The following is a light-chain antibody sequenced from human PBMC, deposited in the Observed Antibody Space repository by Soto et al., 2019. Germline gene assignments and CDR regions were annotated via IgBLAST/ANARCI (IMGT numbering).Light chain of an antibody. CDR2: DVS. Sequence: SVLTQPASVSGSPGQSITISCTGTSSDVGSYNYVSWYQQHPGKAPKLMIYDVSNRPSGVSNRFSGSKSGNTASLTISGLQAEDEADYYCSSYTSSSTFYVFGTGTKVHRP. V-gene: IGLV2-14*01. J-gene: IGLJ1*01. CDR1: SSDVGSYNY. CDR3: SSYTSSSTFYV.